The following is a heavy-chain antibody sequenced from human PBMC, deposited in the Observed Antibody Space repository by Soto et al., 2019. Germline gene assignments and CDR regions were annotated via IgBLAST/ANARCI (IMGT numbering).Heavy chain of an antibody. Sequence: EVQLVESGGGLVKPGGSLGLSCAASGFTFSNAWMSWVRQAPGKGLEWVGRIKSKTDGGTTDYAAPVKGRFTISRDDSKNTLYLQMNSLKTEDTAVYYCTTGIYGDYVKDYWGQGTLVTVSS. D-gene: IGHD4-17*01. CDR1: GFTFSNAW. CDR2: IKSKTDGGTT. J-gene: IGHJ4*02. CDR3: TTGIYGDYVKDY. V-gene: IGHV3-15*01.